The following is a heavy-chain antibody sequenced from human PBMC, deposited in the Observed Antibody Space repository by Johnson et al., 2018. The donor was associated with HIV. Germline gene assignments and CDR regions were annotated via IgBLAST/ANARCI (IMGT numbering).Heavy chain of an antibody. J-gene: IGHJ3*02. CDR3: ARGGRGHDAFDI. CDR1: GFSFSNYW. Sequence: VHLVESGGDLVQPGGSLRLSCVASGFSFSNYWMHWVRQAPGKGPVWVSRISPDESKTDYADSVKGRFTISRDNAKNTLHLQMNSLRGEDTAVYYCARGGRGHDAFDIWGQRTMVTVSS. V-gene: IGHV3-74*02. D-gene: IGHD3-16*01. CDR2: ISPDESKT.